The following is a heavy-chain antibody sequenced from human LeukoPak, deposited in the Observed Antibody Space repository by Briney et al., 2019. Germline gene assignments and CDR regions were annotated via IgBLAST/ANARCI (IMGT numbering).Heavy chain of an antibody. CDR3: ARDPGSLDTAMAFDY. Sequence: SVKVSCKASGGTFSSYAISWVRQAPGQGHEWMGRIILTFGTANYAHKFQGRVTITTDESTRTAYMELSSLRSEDTAVYYCARDPGSLDTAMAFDYWGQGTLVTVSS. V-gene: IGHV1-69*05. J-gene: IGHJ4*02. D-gene: IGHD5-18*01. CDR2: IILTFGTA. CDR1: GGTFSSYA.